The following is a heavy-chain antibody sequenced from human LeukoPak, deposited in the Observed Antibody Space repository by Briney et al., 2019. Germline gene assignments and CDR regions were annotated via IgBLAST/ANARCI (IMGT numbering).Heavy chain of an antibody. CDR2: VYYGSKWYN. D-gene: IGHD5-18*01. V-gene: IGHV6-1*01. Sequence: SPTLSLTCAISGDSISINSAAWNWIRQSPSRGLEWLGSVYYGSKWYNDYAESVKSRITVNPDTSKNQFSLQLNSVTPEDTAVYFCARGNGYTYGSYYFDYWGQGTLVTVSS. CDR3: ARGNGYTYGSYYFDY. J-gene: IGHJ4*02. CDR1: GDSISINSAA.